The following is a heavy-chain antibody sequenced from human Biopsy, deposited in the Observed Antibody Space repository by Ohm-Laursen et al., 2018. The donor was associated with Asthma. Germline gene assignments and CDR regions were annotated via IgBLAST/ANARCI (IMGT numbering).Heavy chain of an antibody. D-gene: IGHD6-19*01. CDR2: IMTVFGTT. Sequence: SSANVSCEAPGGTFSNFAISWVRQAPGQGLEWLGGIMTVFGTTNYAQKFQGRVTITAEESTSTAYMEVTSLRSEDTAIYYCARCQVGYSSGWSLLLKKIYYSGMDVWGQGTAVTVSS. CDR3: ARCQVGYSSGWSLLLKKIYYSGMDV. CDR1: GGTFSNFA. J-gene: IGHJ6*02. V-gene: IGHV1-69*01.